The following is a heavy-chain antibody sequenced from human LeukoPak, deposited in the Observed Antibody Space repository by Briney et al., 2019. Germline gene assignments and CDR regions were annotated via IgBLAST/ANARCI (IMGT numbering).Heavy chain of an antibody. Sequence: PGGSLRLSCAASGFTFSSYAMHWVRQAPGKGREYVSPISPNGRSTYYANAVKGRFTISRDNSKNTLYLQMGSLRAEDMAVYYCARDAGGYDHYFDYSGQGTLVTVSS. J-gene: IGHJ4*02. CDR1: GFTFSSYA. V-gene: IGHV3-64*01. D-gene: IGHD5-12*01. CDR2: ISPNGRST. CDR3: ARDAGGYDHYFDY.